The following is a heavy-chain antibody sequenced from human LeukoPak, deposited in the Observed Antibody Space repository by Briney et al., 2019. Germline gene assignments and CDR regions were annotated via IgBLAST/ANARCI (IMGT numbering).Heavy chain of an antibody. CDR1: GFTFDDHT. Sequence: GGSLRLSCAASGFTFDDHTMNWVRQVPGRGLEWVSGINWNGRITEYADSVKDRFTISRQNTKNSLYLYMNNLGGEDTALYFCARGSVQLWLRDTYYYMDVWGKGTTVTVSS. CDR2: INWNGRIT. V-gene: IGHV3-20*04. CDR3: ARGSVQLWLRDTYYYMDV. J-gene: IGHJ6*03. D-gene: IGHD5-18*01.